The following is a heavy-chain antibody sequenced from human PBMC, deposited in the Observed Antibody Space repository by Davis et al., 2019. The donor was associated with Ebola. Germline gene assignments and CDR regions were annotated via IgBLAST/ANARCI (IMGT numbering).Heavy chain of an antibody. J-gene: IGHJ2*01. V-gene: IGHV3-30*02. Sequence: PGGSLRLSCAASGFTVSFYGMHWVRQAPGKGPEWVAFIRRVGSNKYYADSVKGRFTISRDNSKNTLYLQMNSLRAEDTALYYCAKDKTMATQYWYFDLWGRGTLVTVSS. CDR1: GFTVSFYG. D-gene: IGHD4/OR15-4a*01. CDR3: AKDKTMATQYWYFDL. CDR2: IRRVGSNK.